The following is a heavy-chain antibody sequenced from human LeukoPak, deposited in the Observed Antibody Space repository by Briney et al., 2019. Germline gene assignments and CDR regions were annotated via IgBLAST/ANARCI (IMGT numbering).Heavy chain of an antibody. CDR1: GFRFGDYA. D-gene: IGHD6-19*01. Sequence: AGRSLRLSCTTAGFRFGDYAMSWFRQAPGKGLEWVGFIRSKAYGGTTEYAASVKGRFTISRDDSKSIAYLQMNSLKPEDTAVYYCTRDDSYSSGWYPYYYYYYGMDVWGQGTTVTVSS. J-gene: IGHJ6*02. CDR3: TRDDSYSSGWYPYYYYYYGMDV. V-gene: IGHV3-49*03. CDR2: IRSKAYGGTT.